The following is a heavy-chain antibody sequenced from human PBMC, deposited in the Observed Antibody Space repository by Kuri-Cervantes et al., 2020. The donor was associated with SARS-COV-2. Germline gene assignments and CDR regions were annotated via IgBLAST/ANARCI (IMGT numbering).Heavy chain of an antibody. CDR3: ARDLGRRFDP. CDR2: ISYDGSNK. V-gene: IGHV3-30-3*01. J-gene: IGHJ5*02. D-gene: IGHD1-26*01. CDR1: GYTFTSYA. Sequence: SCKASGYTFTSYAMHWVRQAPGKGLEWVAVISYDGSNKYYADSVKGRFTISRDNSKNTLYLQMNSLRAEDTAVYYCARDLGRRFDPWGQGTLVTVSS.